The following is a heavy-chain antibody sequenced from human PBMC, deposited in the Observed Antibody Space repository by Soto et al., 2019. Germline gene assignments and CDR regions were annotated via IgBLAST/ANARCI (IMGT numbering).Heavy chain of an antibody. CDR1: GGSISTYY. V-gene: IGHV4-59*01. CDR3: ARNGSGYDFWGGPYFFGY. D-gene: IGHD3-3*01. J-gene: IGHJ4*02. Sequence: QVQLQESGPGLLKPSETLSLTCTVSGGSISTYYWSWIRQPPGKGLEWIGYIYYNGRTNYTPSLESRVTISLDTSKSHFSLKLSSVSAADTAVYYCARNGSGYDFWGGPYFFGYWGPGTLVTVSS. CDR2: IYYNGRT.